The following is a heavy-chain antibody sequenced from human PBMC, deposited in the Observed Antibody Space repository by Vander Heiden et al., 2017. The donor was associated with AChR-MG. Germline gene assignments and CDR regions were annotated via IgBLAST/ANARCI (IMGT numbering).Heavy chain of an antibody. J-gene: IGHJ3*02. CDR3: AKERGDYFVWPEEKGDAFDI. D-gene: IGHD4-17*01. CDR1: GFTFSSYG. V-gene: IGHV3-30*18. CDR2: ISYDGSNK. Sequence: QVQLVESGGGVVQPGRSLRLSCAASGFTFSSYGMHWVRQAPGKGLEWVAVISYDGSNKYYADSVKGRFTISRDNSKNTLYLQMNSLRAEDTAVYYCAKERGDYFVWPEEKGDAFDIWGQGTMVTVSS.